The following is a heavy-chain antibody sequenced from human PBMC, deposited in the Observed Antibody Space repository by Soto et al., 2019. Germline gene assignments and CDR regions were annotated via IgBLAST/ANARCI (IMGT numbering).Heavy chain of an antibody. CDR1: GFSLTTSGVG. CDR3: AHRVLRTVFGLVTTTAIYFDF. Sequence: QITLNGSGPTVVRPTETLTLTCRFSGFSLTTSGVGVGWIHQSPGKAPEWLALIYWDDDKRYSASLKSRLTITKDTTKNQVVMTVSDLDPTDTATYYCAHRVLRTVFGLVTTTAIYFDFWGQGTPVAVSS. CDR2: IYWDDDK. D-gene: IGHD3-3*01. V-gene: IGHV2-5*02. J-gene: IGHJ4*02.